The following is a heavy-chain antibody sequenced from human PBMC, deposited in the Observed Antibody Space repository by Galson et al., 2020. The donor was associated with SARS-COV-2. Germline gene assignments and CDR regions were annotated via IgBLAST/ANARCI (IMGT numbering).Heavy chain of an antibody. V-gene: IGHV3-49*04. CDR1: GFTFGDYA. CDR2: IRSKAYGGTT. J-gene: IGHJ6*02. CDR3: TRDREGYGDYYYYGMDV. Sequence: GESLKISCTASGFTFGDYAMSWVRQAPGKGLEWVGFIRSKAYGGTTEYAASVKGRFTISRDDSKSIAYLQMNSLKTEDTAVYYCTRDREGYGDYYYYGMDVWGQGTTVTVSS. D-gene: IGHD4-17*01.